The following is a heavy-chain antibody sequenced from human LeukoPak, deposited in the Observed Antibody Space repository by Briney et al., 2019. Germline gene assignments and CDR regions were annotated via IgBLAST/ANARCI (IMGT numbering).Heavy chain of an antibody. CDR2: ISGSGGST. Sequence: GGSLRLSCAASGFTFSNYAMHWVRQAPGKGLEWVSAISGSGGSTYYADSVKGRFTISRDNSKNTLYLQMNSLRAEDTAVYYCAKDRIRRLPVDYWGQEPWSPSPQ. V-gene: IGHV3-23*01. CDR3: AKDRIRRLPVDY. J-gene: IGHJ4*01. CDR1: GFTFSNYA. D-gene: IGHD5-18*01.